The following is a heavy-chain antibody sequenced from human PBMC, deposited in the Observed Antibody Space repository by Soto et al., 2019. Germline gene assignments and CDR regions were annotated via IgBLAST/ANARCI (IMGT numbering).Heavy chain of an antibody. D-gene: IGHD1-1*01. CDR2: IIPIFGTA. CDR3: ARDGRKSGTGGGMDV. CDR1: GGTFSSYA. J-gene: IGHJ6*02. Sequence: QVQLVQSGAEVKKPGSSVKVSCKASGGTFSSYAISWVRQAPGQGLEWLGGIIPIFGTANYAQKFQGRVRITEDEPTSTAYMELSSLRSEDTAVYYCARDGRKSGTGGGMDVWGQGTTVTVSS. V-gene: IGHV1-69*01.